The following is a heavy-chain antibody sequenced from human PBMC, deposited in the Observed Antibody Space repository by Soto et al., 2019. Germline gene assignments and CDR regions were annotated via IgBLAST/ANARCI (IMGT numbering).Heavy chain of an antibody. CDR2: IYYSGST. V-gene: IGHV4-31*03. D-gene: IGHD3-22*01. Sequence: SETLSLTCTVSGGSISSGGYYWSWIRQHPGKGLEWIGYIYYSGSTYYNPSLKSRVTISVDTSKNQFSLKLSSVTAADTAVYYCADGRSSGFVQHWGQGTLVTVSS. CDR3: ADGRSSGFVQH. CDR1: GGSISSGGYY. J-gene: IGHJ1*01.